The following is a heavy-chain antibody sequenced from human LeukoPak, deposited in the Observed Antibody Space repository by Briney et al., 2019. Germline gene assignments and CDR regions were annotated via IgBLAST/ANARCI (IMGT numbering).Heavy chain of an antibody. D-gene: IGHD1-26*01. Sequence: SETLSLTCAVSGGSITTTNWWSWVRQPPGKGLEWIGEVHLNGATNYNPSLESRFSMSIDKSNNHLSLEVTSVTAADTATYFCSRESGPFCPFGYWGQGTLVIVSS. CDR1: GGSITTTNW. V-gene: IGHV4-4*02. J-gene: IGHJ4*02. CDR2: VHLNGAT. CDR3: SRESGPFCPFGY.